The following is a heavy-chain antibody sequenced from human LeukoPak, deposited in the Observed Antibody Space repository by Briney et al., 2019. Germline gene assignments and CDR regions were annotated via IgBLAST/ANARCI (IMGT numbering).Heavy chain of an antibody. D-gene: IGHD6-13*01. J-gene: IGHJ5*02. Sequence: GGSLRLSCAASGSTFSSYGMHWVRQAPGKGLEWVTFIPYDGLNRIYADSVEGRFTVSRDNSKNTVYLQMNSLRPEDTAVYYCAKGPTPLSSRGWIDPWGQGTLVTVSS. CDR2: IPYDGLNR. V-gene: IGHV3-30*02. CDR3: AKGPTPLSSRGWIDP. CDR1: GSTFSSYG.